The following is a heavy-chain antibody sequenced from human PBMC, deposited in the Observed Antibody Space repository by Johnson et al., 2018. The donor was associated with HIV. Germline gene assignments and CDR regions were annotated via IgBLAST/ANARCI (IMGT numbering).Heavy chain of an antibody. V-gene: IGHV3-11*04. Sequence: QVQLVESGGGLVKPGGSLRLSCVASGFTFSDYYMSWIRQAPGKGLEWISYISSSDSTIYSADSVQGRFTISRANAKKSLYLQMNSLRAEDTAVYYCAKEASGWYHAGDALDIWGEGTMVTVSS. CDR2: ISSSDSTI. CDR3: AKEASGWYHAGDALDI. J-gene: IGHJ3*02. CDR1: GFTFSDYY. D-gene: IGHD6-19*01.